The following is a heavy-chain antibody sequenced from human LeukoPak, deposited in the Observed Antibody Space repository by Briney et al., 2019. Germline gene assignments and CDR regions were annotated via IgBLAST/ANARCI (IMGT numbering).Heavy chain of an antibody. CDR2: ISGSGGST. Sequence: PRGSLRLSCAASRFTFSSYAMSWVRQAPVKGLEWVSAISGSGGSTYYADSVKGRFTISRDNSKNTLYLQMNSLRAEDTAVYYCAKREGPYYFDYWGQGTLVTVSS. J-gene: IGHJ4*02. V-gene: IGHV3-23*01. D-gene: IGHD5-24*01. CDR1: RFTFSSYA. CDR3: AKREGPYYFDY.